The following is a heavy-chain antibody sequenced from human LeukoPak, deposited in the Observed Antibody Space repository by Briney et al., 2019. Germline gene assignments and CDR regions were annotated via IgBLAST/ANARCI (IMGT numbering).Heavy chain of an antibody. CDR2: ISSSGSTI. J-gene: IGHJ5*02. D-gene: IGHD3-22*01. CDR1: GFTFSSYE. CDR3: AREFDSSGYYSP. Sequence: GGSLRLSCAASGFTFSSYEMNWVRQAPGKGLEWVSYISSSGSTIYYADSVKGRFTISRDNAKNSLYLQMNSLRAEDTAVYYCAREFDSSGYYSPWGQGTLVTVSS. V-gene: IGHV3-48*03.